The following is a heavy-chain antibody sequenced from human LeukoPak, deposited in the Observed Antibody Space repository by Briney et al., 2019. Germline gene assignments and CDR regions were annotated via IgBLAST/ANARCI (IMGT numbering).Heavy chain of an antibody. Sequence: KPSETMSLTCTVSGGSISSSSYYWGWIRQPPGKGLEWIGSIYHSGSTYYNPSLKSRVTISVDTSKNQFSLKLSSVTAADTAVYYCAREGVLGAQDSPPNFDYWGQGTLVTVSS. CDR1: GGSISSSSYY. D-gene: IGHD1-26*01. J-gene: IGHJ4*02. CDR3: AREGVLGAQDSPPNFDY. CDR2: IYHSGST. V-gene: IGHV4-39*07.